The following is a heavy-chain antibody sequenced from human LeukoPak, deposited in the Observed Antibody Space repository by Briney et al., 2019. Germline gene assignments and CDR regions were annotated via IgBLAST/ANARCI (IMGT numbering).Heavy chain of an antibody. V-gene: IGHV3-30-3*01. CDR3: ARGMVSMDV. CDR2: ISYDGSNK. CDR1: GFTFSSYA. D-gene: IGHD3-10*01. J-gene: IGHJ6*02. Sequence: PGGSLRLSCAASGFTFSSYAMHWVRQAPGKGLEWVAVISYDGSNKYYADSVKGRFTISRDNSKNTLYLQMNSLRAEDTAVYYCARGMVSMDVWGQGTTVTVSS.